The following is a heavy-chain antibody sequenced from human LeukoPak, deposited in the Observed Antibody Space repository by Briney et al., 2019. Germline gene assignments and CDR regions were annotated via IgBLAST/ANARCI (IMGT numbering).Heavy chain of an antibody. J-gene: IGHJ4*02. V-gene: IGHV4-59*08. D-gene: IGHD3-22*01. Sequence: PSETLSLTCTVSGGSISSYYWSWIRQPPGKGLEGIGYIYYSGSTNYNPSLKSRVTISVDTSKNQFSLKLSSVTAADTAVYYCARHGYYYDSSGYFDYWGQGTLVTVSS. CDR1: GGSISSYY. CDR2: IYYSGST. CDR3: ARHGYYYDSSGYFDY.